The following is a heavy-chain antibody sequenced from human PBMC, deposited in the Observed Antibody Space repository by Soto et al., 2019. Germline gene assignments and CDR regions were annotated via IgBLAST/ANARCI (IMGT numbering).Heavy chain of an antibody. J-gene: IGHJ1*01. Sequence: GGSLRLSCAASGLNFSDTWLNWVRRAPGKGLEWVGRIKSKPDGGATDYAAPVRGRFTLSRDDSKNTVFLQMHSLRLEDTGVYYCSTEYTVDIWGQGTLVTVSS. CDR3: STEYTVDI. CDR2: IKSKPDGGAT. V-gene: IGHV3-15*01. CDR1: GLNFSDTW. D-gene: IGHD2-2*03.